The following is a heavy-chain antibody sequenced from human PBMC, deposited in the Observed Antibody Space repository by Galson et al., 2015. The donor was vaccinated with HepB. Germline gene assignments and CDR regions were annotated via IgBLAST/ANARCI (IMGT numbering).Heavy chain of an antibody. V-gene: IGHV3-7*03. CDR2: IKQDGSEK. CDR3: ARDPFTVTTGGY. CDR1: GFTFSSYW. Sequence: SLRLSCAASGFTFSSYWMSWVRQAPGKGLEWVANIKQDGSEKYYVDSVKGRFTISRDNAKNSLYLQMNSLRAEDTAVYYCARDPFTVTTGGYWGQGTLVTVPS. D-gene: IGHD4-17*01. J-gene: IGHJ4*02.